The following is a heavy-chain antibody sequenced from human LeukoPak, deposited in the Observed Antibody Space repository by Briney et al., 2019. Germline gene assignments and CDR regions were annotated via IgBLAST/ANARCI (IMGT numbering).Heavy chain of an antibody. Sequence: SETLSLTCTVSGGSISSYYWSRIRQPPGKGLEWIGYIYYSGSTNYNPSLKSRVTISVDTSKNQFSLKLSSVTAADTAVYYCARLKMGITGTHFDYWGQGTLVTVSS. CDR2: IYYSGST. CDR1: GGSISSYY. D-gene: IGHD1-20*01. V-gene: IGHV4-59*08. J-gene: IGHJ4*02. CDR3: ARLKMGITGTHFDY.